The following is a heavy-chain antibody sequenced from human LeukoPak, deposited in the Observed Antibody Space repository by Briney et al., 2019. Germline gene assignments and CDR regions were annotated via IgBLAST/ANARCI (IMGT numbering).Heavy chain of an antibody. D-gene: IGHD6-13*01. J-gene: IGHJ6*03. CDR2: INPSGGST. Sequence: GASVKVSCKASGYTFTSYYVHWVRQAPGQGLEWMGIINPSGGSTSYAQKFQGRVTMTRDMSTSTVYMELSSLRSEDTAVYFCARGRVSSSTWYSTYYYYFYMDVWGKGTTVTVSS. CDR1: GYTFTSYY. CDR3: ARGRVSSSTWYSTYYYYFYMDV. V-gene: IGHV1-46*01.